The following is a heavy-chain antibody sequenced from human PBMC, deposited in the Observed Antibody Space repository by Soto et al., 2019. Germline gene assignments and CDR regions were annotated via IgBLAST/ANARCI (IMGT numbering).Heavy chain of an antibody. CDR1: GGSISSYY. Sequence: SETLSLTCTVSGGSISSYYWSWIRQPPGKGLEWIGYIYYSGSTNYNPSLRSRVTISVDTSKNQFSLKLSSVTAADTAVYYCARDCSGGSCSDAFDIWGQGTMVTVS. D-gene: IGHD2-15*01. CDR3: ARDCSGGSCSDAFDI. CDR2: IYYSGST. V-gene: IGHV4-59*01. J-gene: IGHJ3*02.